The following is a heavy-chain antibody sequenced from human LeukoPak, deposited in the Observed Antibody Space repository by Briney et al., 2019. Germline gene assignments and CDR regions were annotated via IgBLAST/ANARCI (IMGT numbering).Heavy chain of an antibody. J-gene: IGHJ4*02. CDR3: VREGPPQGRPWSGYYPFDF. CDR1: GFTFNYYW. Sequence: LSCAASGFTFNYYWMTWVRQSPKKGLEWLANIKEDGSEKHYMDSVKGRFAISRDNDKNSLFLQMYSLTVEDTAVYYCVREGPPQGRPWSGYYPFDFWGQGTLVTVSS. CDR2: IKEDGSEK. V-gene: IGHV3-7*01. D-gene: IGHD3-3*01.